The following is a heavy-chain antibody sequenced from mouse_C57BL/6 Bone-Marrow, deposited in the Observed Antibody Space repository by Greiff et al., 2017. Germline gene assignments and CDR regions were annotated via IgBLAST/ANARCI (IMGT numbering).Heavy chain of an antibody. J-gene: IGHJ1*03. Sequence: VQLQQSGTVLVRPGASVKMSCKTSGYTFTSYWMHWVKQRPGQGLEWMGAIYPGNSDTSYNQKFKGKAKLTAVTSASTAYMELSSLTSEDSAVYYCEHYGSRFCWYFDVWGTGTTVTVSA. CDR2: IYPGNSDT. CDR3: EHYGSRFCWYFDV. V-gene: IGHV1-5*01. D-gene: IGHD1-1*01. CDR1: GYTFTSYW.